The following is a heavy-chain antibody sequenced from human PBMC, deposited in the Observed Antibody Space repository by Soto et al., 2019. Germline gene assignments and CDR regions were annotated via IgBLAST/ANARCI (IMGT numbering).Heavy chain of an antibody. CDR2: ISYDGSNK. CDR1: GFTFSSYA. CDR3: ARVEGAAAGAEYFQH. D-gene: IGHD6-13*01. Sequence: GGSLRLSCAASGFTFSSYAMHWVRQAPGKGLEWVAVISYDGSNKYYADSVKGRFTISRDNSKNTLYLQMNSLRAEDTAVYYCARVEGAAAGAEYFQHWGQGTLVTVSS. V-gene: IGHV3-30*04. J-gene: IGHJ1*01.